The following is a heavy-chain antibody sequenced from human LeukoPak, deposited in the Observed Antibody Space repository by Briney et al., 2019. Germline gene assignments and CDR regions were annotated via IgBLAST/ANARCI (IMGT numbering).Heavy chain of an antibody. CDR3: ARANYGSGTRWLDP. J-gene: IGHJ5*02. CDR1: GYTFVSYG. D-gene: IGHD3-10*01. V-gene: IGHV1-3*01. Sequence: ASVKVSCKASGYTFVSYGIHWVRQAPGQGLEWMGLINAGNDNTKYSQKFQDRVTITRDTSASVVYMELSSLRSEDTAVYYCARANYGSGTRWLDPWGQGTLVIVSS. CDR2: INAGNDNT.